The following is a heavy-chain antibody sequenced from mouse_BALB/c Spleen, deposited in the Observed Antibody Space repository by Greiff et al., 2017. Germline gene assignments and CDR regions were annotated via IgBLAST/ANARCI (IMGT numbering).Heavy chain of an antibody. CDR1: GYSFTSYW. J-gene: IGHJ1*01. V-gene: IGHV1-74*01. CDR2: IDPSDSET. Sequence: QVQLQQSGPQLVRPGASVKISCKASGYSFTSYWMHWVKQRPGQGLEWIGMIDPSDSETRLNQKFKDKATLTVDKSSSTAYMQLSSPTSEDSAVYYCANYYGSSCVELYWYFDVWGAGTTVTVSS. CDR3: ANYYGSSCVELYWYFDV. D-gene: IGHD1-1*01.